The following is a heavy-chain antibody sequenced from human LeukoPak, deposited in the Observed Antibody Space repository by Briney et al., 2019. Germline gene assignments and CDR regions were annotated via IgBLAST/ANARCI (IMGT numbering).Heavy chain of an antibody. CDR1: GFTFSSYG. Sequence: PGRSLRLSCAASGFTFSSYGMHWVRQAPGKGLEWVAVISYDGSNKYYADSVKGRFTISRDNSKNTLYLQMNSLRAEDTAVYYCATTYYDFWSGYYLKYYYYGMDVWGQGTTVTVSS. J-gene: IGHJ6*02. CDR3: ATTYYDFWSGYYLKYYYYGMDV. CDR2: ISYDGSNK. V-gene: IGHV3-30*03. D-gene: IGHD3-3*01.